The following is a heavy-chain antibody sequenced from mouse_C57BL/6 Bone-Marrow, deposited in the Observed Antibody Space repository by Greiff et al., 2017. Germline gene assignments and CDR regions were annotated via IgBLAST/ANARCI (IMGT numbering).Heavy chain of an antibody. CDR2: IYPGSGST. CDR3: ARPYYSNYWYFDV. Sequence: QVQLQQPGAELVKPGASVKMSCKASGYTFTSYWITWVKQRPGQGLEWIGDIYPGSGSTNYNEKFKSKATLTVDTSSSTAYMPLSSLTYEDSAVYYCARPYYSNYWYFDVWGTGTTVTVSS. D-gene: IGHD2-5*01. J-gene: IGHJ1*03. V-gene: IGHV1-55*01. CDR1: GYTFTSYW.